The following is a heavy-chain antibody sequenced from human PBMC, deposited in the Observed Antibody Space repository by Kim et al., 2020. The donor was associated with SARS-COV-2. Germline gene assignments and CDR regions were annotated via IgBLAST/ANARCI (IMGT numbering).Heavy chain of an antibody. D-gene: IGHD4-17*01. Sequence: GGSLRLSCAASGFTFSSYSMNWVRQAPGKGLEWVSYISSSSSTIYYADSVKGRFTISRDNAKNSLYLQMNSLRAEDTAVYYCARGSGHDYGDYFLAPQLNWFDPWGQGTLVTVSS. J-gene: IGHJ5*02. V-gene: IGHV3-48*04. CDR1: GFTFSSYS. CDR2: ISSSSSTI. CDR3: ARGSGHDYGDYFLAPQLNWFDP.